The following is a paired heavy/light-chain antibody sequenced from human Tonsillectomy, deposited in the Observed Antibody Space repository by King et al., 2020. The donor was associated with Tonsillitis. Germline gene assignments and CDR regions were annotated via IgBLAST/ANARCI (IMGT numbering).Heavy chain of an antibody. CDR3: ARDLVFMPGRHHACGLDV. V-gene: IGHV3-30-3*01. CDR1: GFIFRTYP. CDR2: MSEDGYID. D-gene: IGHD1-1*01. J-gene: IGHJ6*02. Sequence: QVHLVESGGGVIQPGRSLRLSCIAPGFIFRTYPIHWVRQAPGKGLEWVALMSEDGYIDYYADSVKGRFTISRDSSKSTLYLHMNSLRAEDTAVYYCARDLVFMPGRHHACGLDVWGQGTTVTVSS.
Light chain of an antibody. CDR1: SGDVENYYL. J-gene: IGLJ1*01. Sequence: QSALTQPASVSGSPGQSITFSCTGGSGDVENYYLVSWYQQHPDKAPQLIIFEGDKRPSGVSSRFSGSNSGNTASLTISGLQADDEADYYCCSYANSGLPSFVFGSGTKVTVL. CDR2: EGD. CDR3: CSYANSGLPSFV. V-gene: IGLV2-23*01.